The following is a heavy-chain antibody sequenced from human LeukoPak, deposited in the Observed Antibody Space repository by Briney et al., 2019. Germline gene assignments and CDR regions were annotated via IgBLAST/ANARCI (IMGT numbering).Heavy chain of an antibody. J-gene: IGHJ3*02. Sequence: GGSLRLSCAASGFSVRSNYISWVRQAPGKGLEWVSMIYSDGSIFHADSVKGRFTMSRDDSRNTLDLQMNSLRVEDTAVYFCARDRRRLRGMNGDGDAFDIWGQGTMVTVSS. CDR2: IYSDGSI. V-gene: IGHV3-53*01. CDR1: GFSVRSNY. D-gene: IGHD1-1*01. CDR3: ARDRRRLRGMNGDGDAFDI.